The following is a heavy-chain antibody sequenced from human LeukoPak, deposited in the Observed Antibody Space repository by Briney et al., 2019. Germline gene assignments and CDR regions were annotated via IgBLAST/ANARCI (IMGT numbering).Heavy chain of an antibody. CDR2: INHSGST. Sequence: PSETLSLTCAVYGGSFSGYYWSWIRQPPGKGLEWIGEINHSGSTNYNPSLKSRVTISVDTSKNQFPLKLSSVTAEDTAVYYCARLDCSSTSCQYKAYYYYMDVWGKGTTVTVSS. CDR1: GGSFSGYY. CDR3: ARLDCSSTSCQYKAYYYYMDV. J-gene: IGHJ6*03. V-gene: IGHV4-34*01. D-gene: IGHD2-2*01.